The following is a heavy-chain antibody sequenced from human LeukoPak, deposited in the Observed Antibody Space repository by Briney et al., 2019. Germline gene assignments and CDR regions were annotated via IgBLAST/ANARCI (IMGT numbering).Heavy chain of an antibody. CDR3: ARAGQLWLIAIFDY. CDR1: GGSISSSDCN. D-gene: IGHD5-18*01. J-gene: IGHJ4*02. V-gene: IGHV4-39*07. Sequence: KPSETLSLTCTVSGGSISSSDCNWGWIRQPPGRGLEWIGEINHSGSTNYNPSLKSRVTISVDTSKNQFSLKLSSVTAADTAVYYCARAGQLWLIAIFDYWGQGTLVTVSS. CDR2: INHSGST.